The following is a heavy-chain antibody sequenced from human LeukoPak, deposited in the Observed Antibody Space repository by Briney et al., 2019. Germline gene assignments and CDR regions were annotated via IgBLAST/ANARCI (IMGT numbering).Heavy chain of an antibody. V-gene: IGHV4-61*02. Sequence: SETLSLTCTVSGGSISSGSYYWSWIRQPAGKGLEWIGRIYTSGSTNYNPSLKSRVTISVDTSKNQSSLKLSSVTAADTAVYYCARDHRITMADYWGQGTLVTASS. CDR2: IYTSGST. D-gene: IGHD3-10*01. CDR3: ARDHRITMADY. CDR1: GGSISSGSYY. J-gene: IGHJ4*02.